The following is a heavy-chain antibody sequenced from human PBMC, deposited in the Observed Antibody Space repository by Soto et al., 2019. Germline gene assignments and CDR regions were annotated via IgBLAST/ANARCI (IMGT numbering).Heavy chain of an antibody. J-gene: IGHJ4*02. CDR1: GFTFSSYD. Sequence: EVQLVESGGGLVQPGGSLRLSCAASGFTFSSYDMHWVRPATGKGLEWVSAIGTAGDTYYPGSVKGRFTISRENAKNSLYLQMNSLRAGDTAVYYCERVGNGDYMDYWGQGTLVTVSS. CDR2: IGTAGDT. V-gene: IGHV3-13*01. D-gene: IGHD1-1*01. CDR3: ERVGNGDYMDY.